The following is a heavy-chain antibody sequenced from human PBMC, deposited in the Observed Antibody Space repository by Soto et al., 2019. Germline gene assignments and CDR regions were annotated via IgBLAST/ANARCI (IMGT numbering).Heavy chain of an antibody. Sequence: AETLSLTCAVYGGSFVGYYWIFIRHPPFKWLEWIGEINHSGSTNYNPSLKSRVTISVDTPKNQFSLKLSSVTAADTAVYYCARGSRIAAAGTRGAFDIWGQGTMVTVSS. D-gene: IGHD6-13*01. CDR2: INHSGST. CDR3: ARGSRIAAAGTRGAFDI. CDR1: GGSFVGYY. J-gene: IGHJ3*02. V-gene: IGHV4-34*01.